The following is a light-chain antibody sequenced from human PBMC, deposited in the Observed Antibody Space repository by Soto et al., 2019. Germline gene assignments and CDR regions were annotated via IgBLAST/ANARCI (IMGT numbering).Light chain of an antibody. J-gene: IGLJ1*01. CDR3: TSSAGGGTYV. Sequence: QSVLTQPASVSGSPGQSITISCTGTSSDIGAYNFVSWYQQHPGKAPKLMLYDVNIRPSGVSNRFSGSKSGNTASLTISGLQAEDEADYYCTSSAGGGTYVFGTGTKVTVL. V-gene: IGLV2-14*03. CDR1: SSDIGAYNF. CDR2: DVN.